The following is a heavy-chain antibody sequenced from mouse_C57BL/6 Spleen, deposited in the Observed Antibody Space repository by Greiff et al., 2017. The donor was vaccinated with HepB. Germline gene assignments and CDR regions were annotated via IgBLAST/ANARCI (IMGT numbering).Heavy chain of an antibody. Sequence: QVQLQQSGAELMKPGASVKLSCKATGYTFTGYWIEWVKQRPGHGLEWIGEILPGSGSTNYNEKFKGKATFTADPSSNTAYMQLSSLTTEESAIYYCARCYGSSYAMDYWGQGTSVTGSS. D-gene: IGHD1-1*01. CDR2: ILPGSGST. CDR3: ARCYGSSYAMDY. J-gene: IGHJ4*01. CDR1: GYTFTGYW. V-gene: IGHV1-9*01.